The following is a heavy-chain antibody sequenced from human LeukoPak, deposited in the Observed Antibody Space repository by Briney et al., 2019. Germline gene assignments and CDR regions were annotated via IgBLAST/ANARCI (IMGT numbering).Heavy chain of an antibody. Sequence: SETLSLTCSVSGGSISSSAYYWGWLRQPPGKGLEWIGTIYYSGSTYYNPSLKSRVPISVDTSKNQFSLRLSSVAAADTAMYFCVRQAREGPLPRYFDYWGQGTLVTVPS. CDR1: GGSISSSAYY. D-gene: IGHD1-26*01. CDR2: IYYSGST. CDR3: VRQAREGPLPRYFDY. J-gene: IGHJ4*02. V-gene: IGHV4-39*01.